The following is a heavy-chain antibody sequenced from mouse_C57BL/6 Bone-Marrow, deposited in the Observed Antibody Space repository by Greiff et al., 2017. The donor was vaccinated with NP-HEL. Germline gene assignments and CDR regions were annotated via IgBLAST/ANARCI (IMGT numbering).Heavy chain of an antibody. CDR1: GYTFTSYW. Sequence: QVQLQQPGAELVKPGASVKLSCKASGYTFTSYWMQWVKQRPGQGLEWIGEIDPSDSYTNYNQKFKGKATLTVDTSSSTAYMQLSSLTSEDSAVYYCAKDYYGSSVWFDYWGQGTLVTVSA. D-gene: IGHD1-1*01. J-gene: IGHJ3*01. CDR2: IDPSDSYT. CDR3: AKDYYGSSVWFDY. V-gene: IGHV1-50*01.